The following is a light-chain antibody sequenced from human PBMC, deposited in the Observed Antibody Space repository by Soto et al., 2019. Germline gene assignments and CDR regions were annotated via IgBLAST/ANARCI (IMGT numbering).Light chain of an antibody. J-gene: IGKJ1*01. CDR1: QSISNY. V-gene: IGKV1-39*01. CDR3: QQSYSTTRT. Sequence: IQMTPSPSSLSASVGDRVTITCRASQSISNYLNWYQKKPGKDPKFLIYDASNLQSGVPSRFSGGGSGTDFNLTISSLQTEDFATYYCQQSYSTTRTFGQGTKVDIK. CDR2: DAS.